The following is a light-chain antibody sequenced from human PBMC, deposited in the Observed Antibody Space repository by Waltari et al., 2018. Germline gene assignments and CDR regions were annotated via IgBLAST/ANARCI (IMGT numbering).Light chain of an antibody. Sequence: DIQMTQSPSSLSASVGDRVTITCRASQSISSYLNWYQQKPGKAPKLLIYAASRLQSGVPSRFSGSGSGTDFTLTISSLQPEDFATYYCQQSYSTPQFGQGTKLEIK. CDR3: QQSYSTPQ. CDR1: QSISSY. J-gene: IGKJ2*01. CDR2: AAS. V-gene: IGKV1-39*01.